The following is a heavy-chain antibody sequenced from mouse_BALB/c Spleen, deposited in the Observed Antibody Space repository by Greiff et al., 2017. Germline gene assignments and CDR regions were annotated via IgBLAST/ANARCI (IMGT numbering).Heavy chain of an antibody. CDR3: ARDGGYEGYFDY. Sequence: EVQLQQSGPGLVKPSQSLSLTCSVTGYSITSGYYWNWIRQFPGNKLEWMGYISYDGSNNYNPSLKNRISITRDTSKNQFFLKLNSVTTEDTATYYCARDGGYEGYFDYWGQGTTLTVSS. CDR1: GYSITSGYY. V-gene: IGHV3-6*02. CDR2: ISYDGSN. J-gene: IGHJ2*01. D-gene: IGHD2-2*01.